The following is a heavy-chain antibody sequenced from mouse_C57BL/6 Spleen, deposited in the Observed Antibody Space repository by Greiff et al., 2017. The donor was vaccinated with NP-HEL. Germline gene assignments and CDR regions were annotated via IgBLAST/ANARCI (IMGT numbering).Heavy chain of an antibody. J-gene: IGHJ2*01. V-gene: IGHV1-55*01. CDR1: GYTFTSYW. D-gene: IGHD1-1*01. CDR3: AYGPYYFDY. Sequence: QVHVKQPGAELVKPGASVKMSCKASGYTFTSYWITWVKQRPGQGLEWIGDIYPGSGSTNYNEKFKSKATLTVDTSSSTAYMQLSSLTSEDSAVYYCAYGPYYFDYWGQGTTLTVSS. CDR2: IYPGSGST.